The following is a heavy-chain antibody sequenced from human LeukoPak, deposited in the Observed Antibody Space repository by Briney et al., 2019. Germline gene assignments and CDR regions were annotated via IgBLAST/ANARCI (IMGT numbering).Heavy chain of an antibody. J-gene: IGHJ4*02. Sequence: GRSLRLSCAASGFTFDDYAMHWVRQAPGKGLEWCSGISWNSGSIGYADSVKGRFTISRDNAKNSLYLQMNSLRAEDTALYYCAKGYRGGFWSGYYFDYWGQGTLVTVSS. D-gene: IGHD3-3*01. V-gene: IGHV3-9*01. CDR2: ISWNSGSI. CDR1: GFTFDDYA. CDR3: AKGYRGGFWSGYYFDY.